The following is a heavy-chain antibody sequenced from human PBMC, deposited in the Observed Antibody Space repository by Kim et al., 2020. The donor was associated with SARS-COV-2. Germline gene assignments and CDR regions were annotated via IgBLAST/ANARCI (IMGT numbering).Heavy chain of an antibody. CDR2: IYYSGTT. CDR3: ARAEGRGSWHQFAY. V-gene: IGHV4-59*01. J-gene: IGHJ4*02. Sequence: SETLSLTCTVSSDSISSYYCSWIRQLPGKGLEWIGDIYYSGTTNYNPSLNSRVTISLDTSKNQFSLELTSVTDADTAVYYCARAEGRGSWHQFAYWGQGSLVTVPS. D-gene: IGHD6-13*01. CDR1: SDSISSYY.